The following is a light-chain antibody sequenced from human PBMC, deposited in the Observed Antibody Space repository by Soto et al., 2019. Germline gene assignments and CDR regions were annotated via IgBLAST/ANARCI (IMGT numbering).Light chain of an antibody. CDR1: QPTSNA. CDR2: GAS. V-gene: IGKV3-15*01. CDR3: QQYNNRPPWT. Sequence: EIVMTQSPATLSVSPGERATLSCRASQPTSNALAWYQHKPGQAPRLLIHGASTRATGIPARFSGSGSGTEFTLTISSLQSEDFAVYYCQQYNNRPPWTFGQGTKVDIK. J-gene: IGKJ1*01.